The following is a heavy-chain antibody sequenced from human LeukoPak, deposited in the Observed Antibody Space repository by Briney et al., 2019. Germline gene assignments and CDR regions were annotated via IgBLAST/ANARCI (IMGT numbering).Heavy chain of an antibody. CDR2: IYYSGST. V-gene: IGHV4-39*01. CDR3: AVMCCSSTRHAPRI. J-gene: IGHJ3*02. CDR1: GGSISSSSYY. D-gene: IGHD2-2*01. Sequence: PSETLSLTCTVSGGSISSSSYYWGWIRQPPGKGLEWIGSIYYSGSTYYNPSLKSRVTISVDTSKNQFSLKLSSVTAADTAVYYCAVMCCSSTRHAPRIWGQGTMVTVSS.